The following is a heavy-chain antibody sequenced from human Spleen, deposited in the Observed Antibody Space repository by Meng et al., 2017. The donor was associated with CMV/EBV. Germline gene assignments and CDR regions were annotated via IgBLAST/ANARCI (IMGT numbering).Heavy chain of an antibody. V-gene: IGHV3-21*01. J-gene: IGHJ6*02. CDR2: ISSSSSYI. D-gene: IGHD3-10*01. CDR1: GFTFSSYE. Sequence: GGSLRLSCAASGFTFSSYEMNWVRQAPGKGLEWVSSISSSSSYIYYADSVKGRFTISRDNAKSSLFLQVNNLRAEDTAVYYCARDYSSGYTYGRFYYGMDVWGQGTTVTVSS. CDR3: ARDYSSGYTYGRFYYGMDV.